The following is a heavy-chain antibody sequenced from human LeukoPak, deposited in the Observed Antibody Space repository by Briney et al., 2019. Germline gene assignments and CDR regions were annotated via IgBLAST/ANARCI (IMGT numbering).Heavy chain of an antibody. Sequence: PGGSLRLSCAASGFTFTSHSMNWVREAPGKGLEWVSYISPGSSTIYYADSVKRRFTISRDNAKNSLYLQMNSLRDEDTAVYYCARSKQLDYWGQGTLVTVSS. D-gene: IGHD6-13*01. CDR3: ARSKQLDY. CDR1: GFTFTSHS. CDR2: ISPGSSTI. J-gene: IGHJ4*02. V-gene: IGHV3-48*02.